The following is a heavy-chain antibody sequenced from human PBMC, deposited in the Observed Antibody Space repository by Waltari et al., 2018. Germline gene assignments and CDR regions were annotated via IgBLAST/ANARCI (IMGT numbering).Heavy chain of an antibody. Sequence: VQLVQSGAEVKKPGASVKVSCKASGDTFSSYAFSWVRQAPGQGLEWMGGIIPIFDTANYAQKFQGRVTITADESTSTTYMELSSLRSEDTAVYYCARSEGNLRFPHQIPFDYWGQGTLVTVSS. CDR3: ARSEGNLRFPHQIPFDY. V-gene: IGHV1-69*01. J-gene: IGHJ4*02. D-gene: IGHD3-3*01. CDR2: IIPIFDTA. CDR1: GDTFSSYA.